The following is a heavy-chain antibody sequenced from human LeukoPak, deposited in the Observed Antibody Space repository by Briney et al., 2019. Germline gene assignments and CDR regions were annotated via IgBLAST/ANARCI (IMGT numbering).Heavy chain of an antibody. CDR3: ANLGGVVVPADINNCFDL. D-gene: IGHD2-2*01. Sequence: PGGSLRLSCAASGFTFSSYGMHWVRQAPGKGLEWVAFIRYDGSNKYYADSVKGRFTISRDNSKNTLYLQMNSLRAEDTAVYNCANLGGVVVPADINNCFDLWGQRTLVTVSS. CDR2: IRYDGSNK. CDR1: GFTFSSYG. V-gene: IGHV3-30*02. J-gene: IGHJ5*02.